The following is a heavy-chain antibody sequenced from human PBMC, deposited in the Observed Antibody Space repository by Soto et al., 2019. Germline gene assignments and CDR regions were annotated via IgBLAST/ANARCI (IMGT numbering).Heavy chain of an antibody. V-gene: IGHV1-18*01. Sequence: ASVKVSCKASGYIFVNYGIAWVRQAPGQGLEWMGWISPYTGNTHSATKIQGRLTTTTDTSTSTAYVDLGSLTSDDTAVYYCVMVDNYVTPTPQDVWGQGTTVTVSS. CDR3: VMVDNYVTPTPQDV. CDR2: ISPYTGNT. CDR1: GYIFVNYG. J-gene: IGHJ6*02. D-gene: IGHD3-16*01.